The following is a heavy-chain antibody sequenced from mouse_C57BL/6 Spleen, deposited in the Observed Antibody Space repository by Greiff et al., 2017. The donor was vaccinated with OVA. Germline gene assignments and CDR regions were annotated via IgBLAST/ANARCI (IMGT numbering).Heavy chain of an antibody. CDR2: IDPSDSYT. V-gene: IGHV1-50*01. D-gene: IGHD2-2*01. CDR1: GYTFTSYW. J-gene: IGHJ4*01. Sequence: QVQLQQPGAELVKPGASVKLSCKASGYTFTSYWMQWVKQRPGQGLEWIGEIDPSDSYTNYNQQFKGKATLTVDTSSSTAYMQLSSLTSEDSAVYYCARWLPRAMDYWGQGTSVTVSS. CDR3: ARWLPRAMDY.